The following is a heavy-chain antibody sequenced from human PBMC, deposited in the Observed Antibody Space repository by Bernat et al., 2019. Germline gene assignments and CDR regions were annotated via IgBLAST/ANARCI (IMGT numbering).Heavy chain of an antibody. CDR2: IGGSGDST. Sequence: EVQLVESGGGLVKPGGSLRLSCAASGFTFSSYNMNWVRQAPGKGLEWVALIGGSGDSTYYADSVKGRFTISRDNSKNTLYLQMHSLRAEDTAVYFCAKIPVTTIGAVDYWGQGTLVTVSP. D-gene: IGHD3-16*01. V-gene: IGHV3-23*04. CDR1: GFTFSSYN. J-gene: IGHJ4*02. CDR3: AKIPVTTIGAVDY.